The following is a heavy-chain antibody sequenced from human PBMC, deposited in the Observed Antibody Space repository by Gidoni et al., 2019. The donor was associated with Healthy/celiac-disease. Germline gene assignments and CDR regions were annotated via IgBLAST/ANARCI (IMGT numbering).Heavy chain of an antibody. Sequence: VQLVESGGGVVQPGRSLRLFCAASGFTFSSYGMHWVRLAPGKGREWVAVICYDGSNKYYAYSVKGRFTIARDNSKNTLYLQMNSLRAEDTAVYYCARDDYYDSSLDYWGQGTLVTVSS. V-gene: IGHV3-33*01. CDR3: ARDDYYDSSLDY. CDR2: ICYDGSNK. D-gene: IGHD3-22*01. J-gene: IGHJ4*02. CDR1: GFTFSSYG.